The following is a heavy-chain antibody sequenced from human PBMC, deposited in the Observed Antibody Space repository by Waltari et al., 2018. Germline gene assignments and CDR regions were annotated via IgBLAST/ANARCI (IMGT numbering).Heavy chain of an antibody. D-gene: IGHD1-26*01. V-gene: IGHV1-8*03. CDR3: ARGVGPPLDY. CDR2: VTPRNGNA. CDR1: GYAFMNND. Sequence: QVQLVQSGAEVKEPGASVKVSCKASGYAFMNNDINWVRQATGQGLEWMGWVTPRNGNAHSAQKFQGRVTFTRDTSINTVYMELSSLTSDDTAVYYCARGVGPPLDYWGQGTLVTVSS. J-gene: IGHJ4*02.